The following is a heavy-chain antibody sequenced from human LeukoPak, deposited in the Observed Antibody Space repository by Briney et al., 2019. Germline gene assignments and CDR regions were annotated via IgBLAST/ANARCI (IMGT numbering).Heavy chain of an antibody. CDR1: GFTFSSYG. D-gene: IGHD6-13*01. CDR3: VRDGDSSSWNFDY. J-gene: IGHJ4*02. V-gene: IGHV3-33*08. Sequence: GGSLRLSCAASGFTFSSYGMHWVRQAPGKGLEWVAFVLPDRNKFYVDSVKGRFAISRDDSKNTVDLEMNNLRVEDTAVYYCVRDGDSSSWNFDYWGQGGLVTVSS. CDR2: VLPDRNK.